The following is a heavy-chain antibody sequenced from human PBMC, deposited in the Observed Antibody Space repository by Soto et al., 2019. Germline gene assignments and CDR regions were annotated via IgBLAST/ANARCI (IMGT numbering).Heavy chain of an antibody. D-gene: IGHD1-7*01. CDR2: IYRTGST. CDR1: GGSFTSNNW. Sequence: SETLSLTCAVAGGSFTSNNWWTWVRQPPGQGLEWIGEIYRTGSTNYNPSLKSRVTISLDKSETQFSLKVTSLTAADTAVYYCASRDPGTSVDYWGQGTLVTVSS. V-gene: IGHV4-4*02. CDR3: ASRDPGTSVDY. J-gene: IGHJ4*02.